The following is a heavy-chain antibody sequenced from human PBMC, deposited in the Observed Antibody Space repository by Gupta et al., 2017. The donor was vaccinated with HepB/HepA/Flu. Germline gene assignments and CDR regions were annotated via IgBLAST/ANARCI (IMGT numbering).Heavy chain of an antibody. CDR3: AKREYSKSD. CDR2: ISFDGNNK. CDR1: GFSFTYYD. J-gene: IGHJ4*02. Sequence: QVQLVESGGGVVQPGRSLRISCAASGFSFTYYDMHWVRQPPGKGLEWVAVISFDGNNKHYADSVKGRFTISRDNSKNRLYLQMNSLRAEDTALYFCAKREYSKSDWGQGTLVTVSS. D-gene: IGHD2/OR15-2a*01. V-gene: IGHV3-30*18.